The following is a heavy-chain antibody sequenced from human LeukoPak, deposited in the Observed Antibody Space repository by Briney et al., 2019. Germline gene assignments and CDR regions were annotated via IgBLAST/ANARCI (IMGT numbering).Heavy chain of an antibody. Sequence: GRSLRLSCAASGFTFDDYAMHWVRQAPGKGLEWVSGISWNSGSIGYADSVKGRFTIYRDNAKNSLYLQMNSLRAEDMALYYCAKGVAMITSLNWYFDLWGRGTLVTVSS. CDR2: ISWNSGSI. CDR3: AKGVAMITSLNWYFDL. V-gene: IGHV3-9*03. J-gene: IGHJ2*01. D-gene: IGHD5-12*01. CDR1: GFTFDDYA.